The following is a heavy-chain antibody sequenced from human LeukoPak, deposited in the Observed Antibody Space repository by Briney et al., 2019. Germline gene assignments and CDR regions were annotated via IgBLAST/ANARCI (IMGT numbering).Heavy chain of an antibody. CDR1: GYSISSGYY. Sequence: SETLSLTCTVSGYSISSGYYWGWIRQPPGKGLEWIGVYHVGTTDYNPSLKSRVTISVDGSKNQFSLKLSSVTAADTAVYYCARLYDSSDDDAFDIWGQGTMVTVSS. J-gene: IGHJ3*02. V-gene: IGHV4-38-2*02. CDR3: ARLYDSSDDDAFDI. D-gene: IGHD3-22*01. CDR2: VYHVGTT.